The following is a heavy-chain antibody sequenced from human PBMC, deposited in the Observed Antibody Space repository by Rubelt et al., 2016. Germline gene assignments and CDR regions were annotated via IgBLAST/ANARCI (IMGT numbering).Heavy chain of an antibody. V-gene: IGHV1-18*01. D-gene: IGHD5-18*01. Sequence: QVQLVQSGAEVKKPGASVKVSCKASGYTFTSYGISWVRQAPGQGLEWMGWISAYNGNTNYAQKLQGRVTITTDTSTSTAYRELRSLRSDDTAVYYCARGETAMVTYYYYGMDVWGQGTTVTVSS. CDR3: ARGETAMVTYYYYGMDV. J-gene: IGHJ6*02. CDR2: ISAYNGNT. CDR1: GYTFTSYG.